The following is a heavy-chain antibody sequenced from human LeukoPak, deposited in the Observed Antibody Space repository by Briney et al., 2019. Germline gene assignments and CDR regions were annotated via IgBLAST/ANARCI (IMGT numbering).Heavy chain of an antibody. Sequence: GGSLRLSCAASGFTFSTYAMSWVRQAPGKGLEWVANIKQDGSEKYYVDSVQGRFTISRDNAKNSLYLQMNSLRAEDTAVYYCARDTYIYAFDIWGQGTMVTVSS. V-gene: IGHV3-7*01. J-gene: IGHJ3*02. CDR2: IKQDGSEK. CDR3: ARDTYIYAFDI. D-gene: IGHD3-3*02. CDR1: GFTFSTYA.